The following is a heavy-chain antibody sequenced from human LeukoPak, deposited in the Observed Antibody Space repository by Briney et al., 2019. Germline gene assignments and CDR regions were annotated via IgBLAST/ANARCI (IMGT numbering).Heavy chain of an antibody. V-gene: IGHV3-30*19. D-gene: IGHD3-22*01. CDR3: ARVAYYYDSSGYPNY. J-gene: IGHJ4*02. Sequence: GGSLRLSCAASGFTFSSYGMHWVRQAPGKGLEWVAVISYDGSNKYYADSVKGRFTISRDNSKNTLYLQMNSLRAEDTAVYYCARVAYYYDSSGYPNYWGQGTLVTVSS. CDR1: GFTFSSYG. CDR2: ISYDGSNK.